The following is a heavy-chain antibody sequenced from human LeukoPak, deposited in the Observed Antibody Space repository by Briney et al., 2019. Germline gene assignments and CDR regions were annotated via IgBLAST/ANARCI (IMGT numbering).Heavy chain of an antibody. D-gene: IGHD2-2*01. Sequence: GGSLRLSCAASGFTFSSYAMSWVRQAPGKGLEWVSVIYSGGSTYYADSVKGRFTISRDNSKNTLYLQMNSLRAEDTAVYFCARDGRGYCSSTSCSHFDYWGQGTLVTVSS. V-gene: IGHV3-53*01. CDR1: GFTFSSYA. CDR3: ARDGRGYCSSTSCSHFDY. CDR2: IYSGGST. J-gene: IGHJ4*02.